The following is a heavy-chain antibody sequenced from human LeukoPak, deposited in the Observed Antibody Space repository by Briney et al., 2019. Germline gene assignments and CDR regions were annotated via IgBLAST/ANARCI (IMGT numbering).Heavy chain of an antibody. CDR3: AKDRRTTRNHDAFDI. D-gene: IGHD4-11*01. Sequence: PGGSLRLSCAVSGFTFSSYGMHWVRQAPGKGLEWVAFIRNDGSNKYYADSVKGRFTISRDNSKNTLYLQMNSLRAEDTAVYYCAKDRRTTRNHDAFDIWGQGTMVTVSS. V-gene: IGHV3-30*02. CDR2: IRNDGSNK. J-gene: IGHJ3*02. CDR1: GFTFSSYG.